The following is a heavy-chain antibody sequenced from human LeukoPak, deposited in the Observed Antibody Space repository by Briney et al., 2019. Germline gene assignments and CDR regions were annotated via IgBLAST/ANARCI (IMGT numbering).Heavy chain of an antibody. CDR2: IYTTGRT. Sequence: SETLSLTCSVSGGSISSYWWSWIRQPAGKGLEFIGRIYTTGRTNYNPSLKSRVSMSVDTSKNKFSLELRSVTAADTAVYFCARGGYTISSYIFDYWGEGALVTVSS. V-gene: IGHV4-4*07. D-gene: IGHD3-16*02. J-gene: IGHJ4*02. CDR3: ARGGYTISSYIFDY. CDR1: GGSISSYW.